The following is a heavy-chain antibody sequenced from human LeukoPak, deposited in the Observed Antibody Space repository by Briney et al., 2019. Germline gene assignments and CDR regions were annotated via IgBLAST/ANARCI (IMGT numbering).Heavy chain of an antibody. Sequence: PGGSLRLSCAASGFIFSSYCMMWVRQAPGKGLGWVATINEDENERFYVDSVKGRFTISRDNSKNTLYLQMNSLRAEDTAVYYCAKDSAAAGYYYYYMDVWGKGTTVTVSS. CDR3: AKDSAAAGYYYYYMDV. J-gene: IGHJ6*03. CDR2: INEDENER. D-gene: IGHD6-13*01. V-gene: IGHV3-7*01. CDR1: GFIFSSYC.